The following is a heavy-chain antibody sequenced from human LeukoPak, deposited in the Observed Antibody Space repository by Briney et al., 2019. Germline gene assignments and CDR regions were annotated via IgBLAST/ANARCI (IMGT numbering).Heavy chain of an antibody. CDR2: IIPIFGTA. V-gene: IGHV1-69*05. D-gene: IGHD2-2*01. CDR1: GGTFSSYA. Sequence: ASVKVSCKASGGTFSSYAISWVRQAPGQGLEWMGGIIPIFGTANYAQKFQGRVTITTDESTSTAYMELSSLRSEDTAVYYCARVHCGTSSCWPPAFDYWGQGTLVSV. CDR3: ARVHCGTSSCWPPAFDY. J-gene: IGHJ4*02.